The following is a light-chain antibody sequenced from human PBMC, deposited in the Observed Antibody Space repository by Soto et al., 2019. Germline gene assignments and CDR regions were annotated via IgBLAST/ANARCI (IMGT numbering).Light chain of an antibody. CDR3: QQYSNYPPT. Sequence: DIQMTQSPSSLSASVGDRVTISCRASQDISNYLAWFQHKPGQAPRSLIFAASTLHSGVPSKFRGSGSGTDFTLTISSLQPEDFATYYCQQYSNYPPTFGQGTKVEVK. J-gene: IGKJ1*01. CDR1: QDISNY. V-gene: IGKV1-16*02. CDR2: AAS.